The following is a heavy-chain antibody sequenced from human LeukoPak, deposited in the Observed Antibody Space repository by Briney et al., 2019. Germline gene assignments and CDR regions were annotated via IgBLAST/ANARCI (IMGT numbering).Heavy chain of an antibody. V-gene: IGHV3-21*01. D-gene: IGHD1-26*01. CDR2: ISSSSSHK. Sequence: GGSLRLSSAASGFSFSDYSFNWVPQSPGKGLEWVSSISSSSSHKFRNYSDSVKGRCAISRDNAKNSPYLHIISLRVEETAVYYCVRDGVMGRYFYRYMDVWGKGTTITASS. CDR3: VRDGVMGRYFYRYMDV. J-gene: IGHJ6*03. CDR1: GFSFSDYS.